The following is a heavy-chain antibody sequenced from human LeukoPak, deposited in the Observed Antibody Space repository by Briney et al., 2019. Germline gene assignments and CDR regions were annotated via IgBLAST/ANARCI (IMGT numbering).Heavy chain of an antibody. J-gene: IGHJ4*02. D-gene: IGHD6-13*01. CDR1: GGSVSSGGYY. CDR3: ARVFIGAADYFDY. CDR2: IYYSGST. V-gene: IGHV4-61*08. Sequence: SETLSLTCTVSGGSVSSGGYYWSWIRQPPGKGLEWIGYIYYSGSTNYNPSLKTRVTISADTSKNQFSLKLSSVTAADTAVYYCARVFIGAADYFDYWGRGTLVTVSS.